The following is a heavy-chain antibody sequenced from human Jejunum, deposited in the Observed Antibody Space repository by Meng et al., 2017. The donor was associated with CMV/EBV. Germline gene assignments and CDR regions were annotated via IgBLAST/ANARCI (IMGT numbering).Heavy chain of an antibody. CDR3: ARLVVVPDDINYFEY. D-gene: IGHD2-2*02. V-gene: IGHV4-59*12. J-gene: IGHJ4*02. CDR2: IHNTGST. CDR1: GGSISSKY. Sequence: GGSISSKYWNWIRQPPGKGLEWIGYIHNTGSTNYNPSLKSRGTISIDTSKNQFSLKVTSVTAADTAIYYCARLVVVPDDINYFEYWGQGTLVTVSS.